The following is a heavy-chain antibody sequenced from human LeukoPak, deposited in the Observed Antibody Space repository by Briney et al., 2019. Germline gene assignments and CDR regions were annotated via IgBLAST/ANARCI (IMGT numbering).Heavy chain of an antibody. J-gene: IGHJ4*02. Sequence: SLKVSCKASGGTFSSYAISWVRQAPGQGLEWMGGIIPIFGTANYAQKFQGRVTITADESTSTAYMELSSLRSEDTAVYYCARDRSKYCSGGSCDRAFDYWGQGTLVTVSS. V-gene: IGHV1-69*13. CDR2: IIPIFGTA. CDR1: GGTFSSYA. D-gene: IGHD2-15*01. CDR3: ARDRSKYCSGGSCDRAFDY.